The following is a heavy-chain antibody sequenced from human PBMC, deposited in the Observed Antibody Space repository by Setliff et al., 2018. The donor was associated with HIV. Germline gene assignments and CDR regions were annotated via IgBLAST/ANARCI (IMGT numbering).Heavy chain of an antibody. J-gene: IGHJ4*02. CDR2: IYTSGST. CDR3: ASSPAWRSDSGLHTFDY. Sequence: SETLSLTCPVSGASISGYYWSWIRQPAGKGLEWIGRIYTSGSTNYNPSLKSRVTMSVDTSKNQFSLKLSSVTAADTAVYYCASSPAWRSDSGLHTFDYWGQGSLVTVSS. V-gene: IGHV4-4*07. CDR1: GASISGYY. D-gene: IGHD2-15*01.